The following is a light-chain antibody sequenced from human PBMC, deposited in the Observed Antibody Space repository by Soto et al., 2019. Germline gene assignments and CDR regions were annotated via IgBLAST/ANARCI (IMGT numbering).Light chain of an antibody. CDR3: QTWGTGIPVV. J-gene: IGLJ7*01. CDR1: SGHSSNA. V-gene: IGLV4-69*01. CDR2: VNSDGSH. Sequence: QHVLTQSPSASASLGASVKLTCTLSSGHSSNAIAWHQQKPEKGPRYLMNVNSDGSHIKGDGIPDRFSGSSSGAERYLTISSLQSEDEADYYCQTWGTGIPVVFGGGTQLTVL.